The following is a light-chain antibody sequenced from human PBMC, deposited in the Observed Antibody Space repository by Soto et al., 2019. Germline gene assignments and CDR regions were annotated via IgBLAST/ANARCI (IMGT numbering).Light chain of an antibody. CDR2: DTS. Sequence: EIVVTQSRATLSVSPGERVTLSCRASQSVRNKVAWYQQKPGQTPRVIIYDTSTRAADIPARFSGSGYGTYFTLTISSLQSEDFAVYYCQQYNIWRSITFGPGTRLEIK. CDR3: QQYNIWRSIT. J-gene: IGKJ5*01. CDR1: QSVRNK. V-gene: IGKV3-15*01.